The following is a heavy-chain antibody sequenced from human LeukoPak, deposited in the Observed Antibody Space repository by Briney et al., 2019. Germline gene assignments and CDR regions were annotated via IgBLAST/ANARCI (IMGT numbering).Heavy chain of an antibody. CDR2: ISGSGGST. J-gene: IGHJ4*02. Sequence: GGSLRLSCAASGFTFSSYAMSWVRQAPGKGLEWVSAISGSGGSTYYADSVKGRFTISRDNSKNALYLQMNSLRAEDTAVYYCAKDPSPAGYYFDYWGQGTLVTVSS. V-gene: IGHV3-23*01. D-gene: IGHD2-2*01. CDR1: GFTFSSYA. CDR3: AKDPSPAGYYFDY.